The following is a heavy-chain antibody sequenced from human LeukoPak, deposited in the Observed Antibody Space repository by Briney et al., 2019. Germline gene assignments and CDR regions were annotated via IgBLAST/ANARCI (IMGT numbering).Heavy chain of an antibody. Sequence: GGSLRLSCAASGFTVSSNYMSWVRQAPGKGLEWVSVIYSGGSTYYADSVKGRFTISRDNSKNTLYLQMNSLRAEDTAVYYCARGRTDFWSGIDYYYYMDVWGKGTTVTVSS. J-gene: IGHJ6*03. CDR2: IYSGGST. V-gene: IGHV3-53*01. CDR1: GFTVSSNY. CDR3: ARGRTDFWSGIDYYYYMDV. D-gene: IGHD3-3*01.